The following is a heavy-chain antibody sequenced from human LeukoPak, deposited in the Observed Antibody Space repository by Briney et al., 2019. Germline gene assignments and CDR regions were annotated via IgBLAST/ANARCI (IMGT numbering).Heavy chain of an antibody. D-gene: IGHD6-13*01. Sequence: GASVKVSCKASGYTFTSYYMHWVRQAPGQGLEWMGIINPSGGSTSYAQKFQGRVTMTRDTSTSTVYMELSSLRSEDTAVYYCARSGIAAAGTRPDAFDYWGQGTLVTVSS. CDR1: GYTFTSYY. CDR2: INPSGGST. CDR3: ARSGIAAAGTRPDAFDY. J-gene: IGHJ4*02. V-gene: IGHV1-46*01.